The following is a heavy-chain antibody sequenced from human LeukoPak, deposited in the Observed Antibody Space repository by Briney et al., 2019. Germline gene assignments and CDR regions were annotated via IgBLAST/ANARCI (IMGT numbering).Heavy chain of an antibody. Sequence: SVKVSCKASGGTFSSYAISWVRQAPGQGLKWMGRIIPILGIANYAQKFQGRVTITADKSTSTAYMELSSLRSEDTAVYYCARAGYCSSTSCYEYYFDYWGQGTLVTVSS. V-gene: IGHV1-69*04. CDR1: GGTFSSYA. D-gene: IGHD2-2*01. CDR3: ARAGYCSSTSCYEYYFDY. J-gene: IGHJ4*02. CDR2: IIPILGIA.